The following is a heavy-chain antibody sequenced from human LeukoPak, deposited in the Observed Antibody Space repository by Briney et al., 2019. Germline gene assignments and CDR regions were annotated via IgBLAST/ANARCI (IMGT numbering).Heavy chain of an antibody. V-gene: IGHV4-4*07. D-gene: IGHD5-18*01. CDR3: ARDWFILGTATTYYYYYYMDV. Sequence: ASETLSLTCTVSGGSISSYYWSWIRQPPGKGLEWIGRIYTSGSTNYNPSLKSRVTMSVDTSKNQFSLKLSSVTAADTAVYYCARDWFILGTATTYYYYYYMDVWGKGTTVTVSS. CDR2: IYTSGST. J-gene: IGHJ6*03. CDR1: GGSISSYY.